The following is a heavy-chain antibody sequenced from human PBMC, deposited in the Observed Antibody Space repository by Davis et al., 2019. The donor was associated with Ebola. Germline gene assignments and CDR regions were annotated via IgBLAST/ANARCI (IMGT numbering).Heavy chain of an antibody. CDR2: TYQSGST. J-gene: IGHJ4*02. D-gene: IGHD1-1*01. CDR1: GDSISSSNL. CDR3: ARTTGVRYFDY. V-gene: IGHV4-4*02. Sequence: SETLSLTCAVSGDSISSSNLWSWVRQPPGKGLEWIGETYQSGSTYYNPSLKSRVTIPVDKSKNQFSLKLTSMTAADTAVYYCARTTGVRYFDYWGQGSLVTVSS.